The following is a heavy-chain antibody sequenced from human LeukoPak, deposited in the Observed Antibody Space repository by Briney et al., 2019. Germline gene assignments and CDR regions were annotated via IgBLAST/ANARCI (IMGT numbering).Heavy chain of an antibody. CDR1: GFTFDDYV. CDR3: AKDSAAWLDSGIDY. Sequence: GGSLRLSCAASGFTFDDYVMHWVRQAPGKGLEWVSGISWNSGSIGYADSVKGRFTISRDNAKNSLYLQMNSLRAEDTALYYCAKDSAAWLDSGIDYWGQGTLVTVSS. D-gene: IGHD6-19*01. J-gene: IGHJ4*02. CDR2: ISWNSGSI. V-gene: IGHV3-9*01.